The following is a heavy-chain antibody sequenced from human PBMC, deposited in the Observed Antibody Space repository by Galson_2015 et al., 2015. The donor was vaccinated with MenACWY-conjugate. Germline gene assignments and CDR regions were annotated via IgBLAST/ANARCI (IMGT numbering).Heavy chain of an antibody. CDR3: ARDQQGYNGSLYRSFDY. CDR2: TSYDGSQK. J-gene: IGHJ4*02. Sequence: SLRLSCAASGFTISRYAMHWVRQAPGKGLEWVAVTSYDGSQKYYADSVKGRFTISRDNSKNTLYLQMNSLREEDTAVYYCARDQQGYNGSLYRSFDYWGQGTLVTVSS. V-gene: IGHV3-30*04. CDR1: GFTISRYA. D-gene: IGHD5-18*01.